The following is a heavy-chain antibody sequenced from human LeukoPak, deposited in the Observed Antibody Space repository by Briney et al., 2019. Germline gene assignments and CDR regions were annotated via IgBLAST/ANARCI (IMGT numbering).Heavy chain of an antibody. J-gene: IGHJ4*02. CDR3: AAGDFWSGYYLDY. CDR2: IVVGSGNT. D-gene: IGHD3-3*01. V-gene: IGHV1-58*01. CDR1: GSTFTRSA. Sequence: GASVKVSCKASGSTFTRSAVQWVRQARGQRLEWIGWIVVGSGNTNYAQKFQERVIITRDMSTSTANMELSSLRSEDTAVYYCAAGDFWSGYYLDYWGQGTLVTVSS.